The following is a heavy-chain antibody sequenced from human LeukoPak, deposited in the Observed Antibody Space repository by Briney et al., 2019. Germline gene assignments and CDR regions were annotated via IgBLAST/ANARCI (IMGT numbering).Heavy chain of an antibody. J-gene: IGHJ4*02. CDR3: ARIAWYSSGWYSPRATYYFDY. D-gene: IGHD6-19*01. CDR1: GGSISSSNW. CDR2: IYHSGST. V-gene: IGHV4-4*02. Sequence: PSGTLSLTCAVSGGSISSSNWWSWVRQPPGKGLEWIGEIYHSGSTNYNPSLKSRVTISVDTSKNQFSLKLSSVTAADTAVYYCARIAWYSSGWYSPRATYYFDYWGQGTLVTVSS.